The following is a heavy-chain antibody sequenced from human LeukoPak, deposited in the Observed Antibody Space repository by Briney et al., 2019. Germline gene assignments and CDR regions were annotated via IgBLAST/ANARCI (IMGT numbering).Heavy chain of an antibody. J-gene: IGHJ4*02. CDR2: MSGRGDTS. V-gene: IGHV3-23*01. D-gene: IGHD6-19*01. Sequence: GGSLRPSCAASGFAFGTHAITCVRQAPGKGLEWVSGMSGRGDTSYYAESVKGRFTISRDNSKNTLFLQMNSLRAEDTAVYYCAKLAGIRGWFVYYFDYWGQGTLVTVS. CDR3: AKLAGIRGWFVYYFDY. CDR1: GFAFGTHA.